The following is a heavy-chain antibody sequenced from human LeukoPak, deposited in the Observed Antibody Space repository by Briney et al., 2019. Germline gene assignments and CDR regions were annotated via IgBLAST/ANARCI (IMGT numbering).Heavy chain of an antibody. Sequence: ASVKVSCKASGYTFTSYGISRVRQAPGQGLEWMGWISAYNGNTNYAQKLQGRVTMTTDTSTSTAYMELRSLRPDDTAVYYCARVTMVRGVITPWHFDYWGQGTLVTVSS. J-gene: IGHJ4*02. D-gene: IGHD3-10*01. CDR1: GYTFTSYG. CDR2: ISAYNGNT. V-gene: IGHV1-18*01. CDR3: ARVTMVRGVITPWHFDY.